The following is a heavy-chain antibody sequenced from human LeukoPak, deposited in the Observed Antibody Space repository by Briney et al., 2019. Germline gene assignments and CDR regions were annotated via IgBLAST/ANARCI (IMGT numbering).Heavy chain of an antibody. CDR3: ARDRGYDFWSGYWALDY. D-gene: IGHD3-3*01. CDR2: ISAYNGNT. Sequence: GASVKVSCKAPGYTFTSYGISWVRQAPGQGLEWMGWISAYNGNTNYAQKLQGRVTMTTDTSASTAYMELRSLRSDDTAVYYCARDRGYDFWSGYWALDYWGQGTLVTVSS. J-gene: IGHJ4*02. CDR1: GYTFTSYG. V-gene: IGHV1-18*01.